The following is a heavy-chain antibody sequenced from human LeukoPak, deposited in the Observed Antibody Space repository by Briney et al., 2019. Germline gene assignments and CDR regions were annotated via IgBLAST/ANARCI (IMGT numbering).Heavy chain of an antibody. V-gene: IGHV3-30*03. CDR3: ATDPGGGSSGWFVYFDF. J-gene: IGHJ4*02. CDR1: GFAFSSHG. CDR2: ISHDGSNK. D-gene: IGHD6-19*01. Sequence: GGSLRPSCAASGFAFSSHGMHWVRQAPGKGLEWVAVISHDGSNKYYADSMKGRFTISRDKSKKTLYLQMNSLRAEDTAVYYCATDPGGGSSGWFVYFDFWGQGTLVTVSS.